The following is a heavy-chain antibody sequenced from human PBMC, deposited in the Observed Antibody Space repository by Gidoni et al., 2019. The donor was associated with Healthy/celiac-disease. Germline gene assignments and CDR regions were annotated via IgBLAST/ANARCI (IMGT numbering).Heavy chain of an antibody. V-gene: IGHV3-9*01. J-gene: IGHJ6*02. Sequence: EVQLVESGAGLVQPGRSLRLSCAASGFTFDDYAMHWVRQAPGKGLEWVSGISWNSGSIGYADSVKGRFTISRDNAKNSLYLQMNSLRAEDTALYYCAKVGGWSGYGMDVWGQGTTVTVSS. CDR2: ISWNSGSI. CDR1: GFTFDDYA. CDR3: AKVGGWSGYGMDV. D-gene: IGHD6-19*01.